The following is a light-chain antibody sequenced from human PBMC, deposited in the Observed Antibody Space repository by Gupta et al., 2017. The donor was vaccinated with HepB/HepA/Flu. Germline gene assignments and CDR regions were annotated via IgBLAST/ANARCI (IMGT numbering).Light chain of an antibody. CDR1: QSISRY. V-gene: IGKV1-39*01. CDR2: TAS. Sequence: DTQMTKSPSSLSASVGDRVTITCRASQSISRYLNWYQQKPGKAPKLLIYTASSLQSGVPSRFSGSGSGTDFTLTISRLQPEDFATYYCQQSDNTPITFGGGTKVEIK. J-gene: IGKJ4*01. CDR3: QQSDNTPIT.